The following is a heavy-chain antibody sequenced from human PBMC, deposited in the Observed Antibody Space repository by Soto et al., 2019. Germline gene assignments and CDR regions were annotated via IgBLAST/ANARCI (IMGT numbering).Heavy chain of an antibody. CDR3: ARDTTDSSGYYLNYYYYGMDV. CDR2: IIPIFGTA. Sequence: ASVKVSCKASGGTLSSYAISWVRQATGQGLEWMGGIIPIFGTANYAQKFQGRVTITADESTSTAYMELSSLRSEDTAVYYCARDTTDSSGYYLNYYYYGMDVWGQGTTVTVSS. CDR1: GGTLSSYA. V-gene: IGHV1-69*13. J-gene: IGHJ6*02. D-gene: IGHD3-22*01.